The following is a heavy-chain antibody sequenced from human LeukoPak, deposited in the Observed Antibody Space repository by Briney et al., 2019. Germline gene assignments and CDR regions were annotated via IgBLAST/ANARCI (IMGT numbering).Heavy chain of an antibody. D-gene: IGHD3-3*01. J-gene: IGHJ4*02. V-gene: IGHV3-23*01. CDR3: ARGGHIVNFWRFDY. CDR1: GHTFNEHA. CDR2: ISGSGGST. Sequence: GGSQTLSCAGSGHTFNEHAMSWVRQAPGKGLEWVSYISGSGGSTYYADYVKGRPTISRDNSKNVVYFEMHSLRGEGRAVYFCARGGHIVNFWRFDYWGQGTLVVVSS.